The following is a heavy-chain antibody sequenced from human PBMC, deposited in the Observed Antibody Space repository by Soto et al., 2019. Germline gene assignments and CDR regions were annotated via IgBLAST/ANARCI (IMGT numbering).Heavy chain of an antibody. J-gene: IGHJ6*02. D-gene: IGHD3-22*01. V-gene: IGHV1-3*01. Sequence: QIQLMQSGAEVKKPGASVKVSCKASGYTFTSYGIHWVRQAPGQRLEWTGWINAGDGNTKYSEKLQGRVTIPRDTSAGTAYLELSSLRAEDTAVYSCARDPNDSSAYYHHYYYGMDVWGQGTTVTVSS. CDR2: INAGDGNT. CDR3: ARDPNDSSAYYHHYYYGMDV. CDR1: GYTFTSYG.